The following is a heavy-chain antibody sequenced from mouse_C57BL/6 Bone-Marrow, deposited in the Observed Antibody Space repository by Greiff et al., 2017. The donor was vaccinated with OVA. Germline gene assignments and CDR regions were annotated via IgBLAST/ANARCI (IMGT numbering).Heavy chain of an antibody. V-gene: IGHV7-1*01. CDR1: GFTFSDFY. CDR3: ARDAEDGYYVSHWYFDV. D-gene: IGHD2-3*01. CDR2: SRNKANDYTT. J-gene: IGHJ1*03. Sequence: EVKVEESGGGLVQSGRSLRLSCATSGFTFSDFYMEWVRQAPGKGLEWIAASRNKANDYTTEYSASVKGRFIVSRDTSQSILYLQMNALRAEDTAIYYCARDAEDGYYVSHWYFDVWGTGTTVTVSS.